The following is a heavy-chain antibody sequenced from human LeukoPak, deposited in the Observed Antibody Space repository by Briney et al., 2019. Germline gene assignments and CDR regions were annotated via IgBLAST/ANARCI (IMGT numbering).Heavy chain of an antibody. CDR1: GYTFTSYG. J-gene: IGHJ4*02. CDR3: ASVGYCSSTSCSNPFDY. D-gene: IGHD2-2*01. V-gene: IGHV1-2*02. Sequence: GASVKVSCKASGYTFTSYGISWVRQAPGQGLEWMGWINPNSGGTNYAQKFQGRVTMTRDTSISTAYMELSRLRSDDTAVYYCASVGYCSSTSCSNPFDYWGQGTLVTVSS. CDR2: INPNSGGT.